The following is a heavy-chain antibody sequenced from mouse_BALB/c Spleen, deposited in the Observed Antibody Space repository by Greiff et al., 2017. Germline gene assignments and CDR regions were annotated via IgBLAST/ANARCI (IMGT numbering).Heavy chain of an antibody. CDR1: GFTFSSYG. CDR3: ARHGYYGSSYRSAMDY. J-gene: IGHJ4*01. D-gene: IGHD1-1*01. Sequence: EVQLVESGGDLVKPGGSLKLSCAASGFTFSSYGMSWVRQTPDKRLEWVATISSGGSYTYYPDSVKGRFTISRDNAKNTLYLQMSSLKSEDTAMYYCARHGYYGSSYRSAMDYWGQGTSVTVSS. V-gene: IGHV5-6*01. CDR2: ISSGGSYT.